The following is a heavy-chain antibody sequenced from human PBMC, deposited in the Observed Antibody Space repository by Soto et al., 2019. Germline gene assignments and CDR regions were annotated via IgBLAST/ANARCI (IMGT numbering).Heavy chain of an antibody. Sequence: ASVKVSCKASGYTFTGYYMHWVRQAPGQGLEWMGWINPNSGGTNYAQKFQGWVTMTRDTSISTAYMELSRLRSDDTAVYYCARGIAVAGTISYYRIYGMDVWGQGTTVTVSS. CDR3: ARGIAVAGTISYYRIYGMDV. CDR2: INPNSGGT. CDR1: GYTFTGYY. D-gene: IGHD6-19*01. J-gene: IGHJ6*02. V-gene: IGHV1-2*04.